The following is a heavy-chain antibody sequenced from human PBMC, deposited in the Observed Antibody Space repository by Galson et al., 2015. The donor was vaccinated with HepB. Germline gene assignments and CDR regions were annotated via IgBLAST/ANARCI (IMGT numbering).Heavy chain of an antibody. CDR2: MRPSSGDT. V-gene: IGHV1-8*01. CDR3: ARAGVAVISGHVSYSYYYMDV. J-gene: IGHJ6*03. D-gene: IGHD2/OR15-2a*01. CDR1: GYTFTTYD. Sequence: SLKVSCKASGYTFTTYDIYWVRQATGQGLEWMGWMRPSSGDTGYAQKVQGRDTMTRDTSTSTAYMELSSLRSEDTAVYFCARAGVAVISGHVSYSYYYMDVWGKGTTITAS.